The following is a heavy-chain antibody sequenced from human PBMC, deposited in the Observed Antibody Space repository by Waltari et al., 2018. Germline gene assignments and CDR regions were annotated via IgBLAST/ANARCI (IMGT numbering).Heavy chain of an antibody. CDR1: GFTFSSYS. J-gene: IGHJ5*02. CDR3: ARAYNWNYGFDP. Sequence: EVQLVESGGGLVKPGGSLRLSCAASGFTFSSYSMNWVRKAPGKGLALVSSIGSIISYIYYADSVKGLFTISRDNAKNSLYLQMNSLRAEDTAVYYCARAYNWNYGFDPWGQGTLVTVSS. D-gene: IGHD1-7*01. CDR2: IGSIISYI. V-gene: IGHV3-21*01.